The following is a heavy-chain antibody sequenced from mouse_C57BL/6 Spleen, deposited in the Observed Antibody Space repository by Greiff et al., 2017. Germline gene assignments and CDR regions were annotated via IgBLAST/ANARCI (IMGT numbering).Heavy chain of an antibody. CDR1: GFTFSSYG. J-gene: IGHJ4*01. D-gene: IGHD1-1*01. Sequence: EVKLMESGGDLVKPGGSLKLSCAASGFTFSSYGMSWVRQTPDKRLEWVATISSGGSYTYYPDSVKGRFTISSDNAKNTLYLQMSSLKSEDTAMYYCARSYGSSYDAMDYWGQGTSVTVSS. CDR2: ISSGGSYT. V-gene: IGHV5-6*01. CDR3: ARSYGSSYDAMDY.